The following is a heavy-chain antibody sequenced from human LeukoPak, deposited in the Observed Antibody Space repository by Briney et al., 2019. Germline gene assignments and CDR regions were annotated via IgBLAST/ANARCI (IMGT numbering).Heavy chain of an antibody. CDR2: INHSGST. D-gene: IGHD6-6*01. V-gene: IGHV4-34*01. CDR3: ARGRIAARPGGDY. J-gene: IGHJ4*02. CDR1: GGSFSGYY. Sequence: SETLPLTCAVYGGSFSGYYWSWIRQPPGKGLEWIGEINHSGSTNYNPSLKSRVTISVDTSKNQFSLKLSSVTAADTAVYYCARGRIAARPGGDYWGQGTLVTVSS.